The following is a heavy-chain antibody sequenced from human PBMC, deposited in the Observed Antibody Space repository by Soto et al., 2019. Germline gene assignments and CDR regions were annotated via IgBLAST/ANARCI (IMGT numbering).Heavy chain of an antibody. J-gene: IGHJ6*02. D-gene: IGHD1-26*01. CDR2: ISGSGGST. V-gene: IGHV3-23*01. CDR3: AKVFSGEMEPLYYYYYYGMDV. Sequence: PGGSLRLSCAASGCTFSSYAMSWVRQAPGKGLEWVSAISGSGGSTYYADSVKGRFTISRDNSKNTLYLQMNSLRAEDTAVYYCAKVFSGEMEPLYYYYYYGMDVWGQGTTVTVSS. CDR1: GCTFSSYA.